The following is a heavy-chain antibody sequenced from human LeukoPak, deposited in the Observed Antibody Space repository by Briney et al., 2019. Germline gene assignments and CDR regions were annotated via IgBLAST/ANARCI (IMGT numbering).Heavy chain of an antibody. V-gene: IGHV4-34*01. CDR2: INHSGST. Sequence: SETLSLTCAVYGGSFSGYYWSWIRQPPGKGLEWIGEINHSGSTNYNPSLKSRVTISVDTSKNQFSLKLSSVTAADTAVYYCARDGYGYSSSWYDYWGQGTLVTVSS. CDR3: ARDGYGYSSSWYDY. D-gene: IGHD6-13*01. CDR1: GGSFSGYY. J-gene: IGHJ4*02.